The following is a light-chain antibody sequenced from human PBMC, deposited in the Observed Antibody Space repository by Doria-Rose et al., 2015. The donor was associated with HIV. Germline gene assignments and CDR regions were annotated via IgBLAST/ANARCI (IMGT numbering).Light chain of an antibody. V-gene: IGKV2-28*01. CDR3: MQALQTPYT. CDR2: LGS. Sequence: TQSPLSLPVTPGQPASISCRPSRSLLHTIGYSYLDWYLQKPGQSPQLLIYLGSNRASGVPDRFSGSGSGTDFTLKISRVEAEDVGVYYCMQALQTPYTFGQGTKLEIK. J-gene: IGKJ2*01. CDR1: RSLLHTIGYSY.